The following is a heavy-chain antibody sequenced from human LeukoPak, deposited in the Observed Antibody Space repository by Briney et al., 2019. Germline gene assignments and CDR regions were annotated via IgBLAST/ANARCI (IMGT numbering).Heavy chain of an antibody. D-gene: IGHD2-15*01. V-gene: IGHV5-51*01. Sequence: GESLKISCKDSGYRFSSYWIAWVRQMPVKGLEYIGIIYPGDSDIRYSPSFQGQVTISADKSISTAYLQWSSLKASDTAMYYCARQEYCSGGSCYTWFDPWGQGTLVTVSS. CDR2: IYPGDSDI. CDR1: GYRFSSYW. J-gene: IGHJ5*02. CDR3: ARQEYCSGGSCYTWFDP.